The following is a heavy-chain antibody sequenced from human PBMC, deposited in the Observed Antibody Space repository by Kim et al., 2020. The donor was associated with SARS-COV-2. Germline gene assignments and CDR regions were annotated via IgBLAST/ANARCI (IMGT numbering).Heavy chain of an antibody. CDR1: GGSFSGYY. CDR3: VRGRYGEITIFGVVPGHYYMDV. D-gene: IGHD3-3*01. CDR2: INHSGST. V-gene: IGHV4-34*01. J-gene: IGHJ6*03. Sequence: SETLSLTCAVYGGSFSGYYWSWIRQPPGKGLEWIGEINHSGSTNYNPSLKSRVTISVDTSKNQFSLKLSSVTAADTAVYYCVRGRYGEITIFGVVPGHYYMDVWGKGTTVTVSS.